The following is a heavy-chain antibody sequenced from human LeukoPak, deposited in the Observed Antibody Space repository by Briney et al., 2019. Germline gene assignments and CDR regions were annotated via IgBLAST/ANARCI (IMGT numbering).Heavy chain of an antibody. CDR1: GFTFSSYA. Sequence: GGSLTLSCAASGFTFSSYAMSWVGQAPGKGLEWVSAISGSGATTYHADSVKGRFTISRDNSKDTLYMQMNSLRADDTAVYYCAKDLAAVAVAPDYWGQGALVTVSS. CDR2: ISGSGATT. V-gene: IGHV3-23*01. D-gene: IGHD6-19*01. J-gene: IGHJ4*02. CDR3: AKDLAAVAVAPDY.